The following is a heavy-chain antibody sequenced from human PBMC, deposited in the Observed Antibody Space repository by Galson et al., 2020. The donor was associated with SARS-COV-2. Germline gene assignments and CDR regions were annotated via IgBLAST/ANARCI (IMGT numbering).Heavy chain of an antibody. CDR2: ISSDGSNS. CDR3: ARGGKWELPFYVDY. Sequence: SLRPSCAASGLTYSNYDMHWVRQAPGKGPEWVAVISSDGSNSFYADSLKGRFTISRDNSKSTLYLQMNSLRAEDTAVYYCARGGKWELPFYVDYWGQGTLVTVSS. J-gene: IGHJ4*02. D-gene: IGHD1-26*01. CDR1: GLTYSNYD. V-gene: IGHV3-30*04.